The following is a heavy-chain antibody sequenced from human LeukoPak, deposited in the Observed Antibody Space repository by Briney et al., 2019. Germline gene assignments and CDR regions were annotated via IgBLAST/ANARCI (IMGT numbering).Heavy chain of an antibody. CDR3: ARLLGGDPYYMDV. V-gene: IGHV4-59*01. CDR2: IYYSGST. CDR1: GGSTSTYY. D-gene: IGHD3-3*01. J-gene: IGHJ6*03. Sequence: SETLSLTCTFSGGSTSTYYWSWVRQPPGKGLEWIGYIYYSGSTDYNPSLKSRVTISVDTSKNQFSLRLNSVTAADTAVYYCARLLGGDPYYMDVWGKGTTVTVSS.